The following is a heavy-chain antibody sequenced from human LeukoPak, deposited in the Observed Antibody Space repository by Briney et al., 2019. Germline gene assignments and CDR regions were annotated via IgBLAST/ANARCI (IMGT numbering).Heavy chain of an antibody. D-gene: IGHD3-3*01. J-gene: IGHJ5*02. CDR3: ARDPRSDFWSGYYESWFDP. CDR1: GGSLRSYY. Sequence: SETLSLTCTVSGGSLRSYYWSWIRQPPAKGLDGIGYIYYSGSTNYNSSLKSRVTISVDTSKNQSSLKLSSVTAADTAVYYCARDPRSDFWSGYYESWFDPWGQGTLVTVSS. V-gene: IGHV4-59*01. CDR2: IYYSGST.